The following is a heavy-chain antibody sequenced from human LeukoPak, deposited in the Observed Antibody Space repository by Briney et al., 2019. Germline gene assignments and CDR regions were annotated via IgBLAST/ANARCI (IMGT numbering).Heavy chain of an antibody. J-gene: IGHJ4*02. CDR1: GYTFTSYD. CDR3: ARGYYDFWSGYYTSLRYYFDY. CDR2: MNPNSGNT. V-gene: IGHV1-8*01. D-gene: IGHD3-3*01. Sequence: ASVNVSCKASGYTFTSYDINWVRQATGQGLEWMGWMNPNSGNTGYAQKFQGRVTMTRNTSISTAYMELSSLRSEDTAVYYCARGYYDFWSGYYTSLRYYFDYWGQGTLVTVSS.